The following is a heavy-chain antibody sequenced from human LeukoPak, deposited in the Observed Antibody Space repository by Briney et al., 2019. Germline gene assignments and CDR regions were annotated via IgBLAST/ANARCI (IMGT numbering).Heavy chain of an antibody. Sequence: GGSLRLSCAASGFSFINYGMHWVRQAPGKGLEWVASISHDGSNYYYADSVKGRFTISRDNSKNTLYLQMNSLRAEDTAVYYCARDQSSSGSYGGAFDIWGQGTMVTVSS. CDR2: ISHDGSNY. V-gene: IGHV3-30*03. D-gene: IGHD1-26*01. CDR1: GFSFINYG. CDR3: ARDQSSSGSYGGAFDI. J-gene: IGHJ3*02.